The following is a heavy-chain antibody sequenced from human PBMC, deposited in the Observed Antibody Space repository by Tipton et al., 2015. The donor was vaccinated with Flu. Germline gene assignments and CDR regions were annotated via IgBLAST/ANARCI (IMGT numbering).Heavy chain of an antibody. CDR2: IYYSGST. CDR3: ARGDYGDYKYV. CDR1: GGSVSSGSYY. V-gene: IGHV4-61*01. D-gene: IGHD4-17*01. J-gene: IGHJ6*03. Sequence: GLVKPSETLSLTCTISGGSVSSGSYYWSWIRQPPEKGLEWIGYIYYSGSTNYNPSLKSRVTISVDTSKNQFSLKLTSVTAADTAVYYCARGDYGDYKYVWGQGTTVTVSS.